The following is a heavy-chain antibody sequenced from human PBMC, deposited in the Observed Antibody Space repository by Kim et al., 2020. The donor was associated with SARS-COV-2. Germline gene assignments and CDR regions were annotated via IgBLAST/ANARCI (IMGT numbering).Heavy chain of an antibody. Sequence: GGSLRLSCAASGFTFSDYYMSWIRQAPGKGLEWVSYIRSSGFTIYYVDSVKGRFTISGDNAKNSLYLQMNSLRAEDTAVYYCARVIAAAGFAFDIWGQGTMVTVSS. CDR1: GFTFSDYY. D-gene: IGHD6-13*01. CDR2: IRSSGFTI. CDR3: ARVIAAAGFAFDI. V-gene: IGHV3-11*04. J-gene: IGHJ3*02.